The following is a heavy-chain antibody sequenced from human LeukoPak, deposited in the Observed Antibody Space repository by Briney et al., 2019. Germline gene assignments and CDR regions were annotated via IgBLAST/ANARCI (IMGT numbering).Heavy chain of an antibody. CDR2: ISYDGSNK. D-gene: IGHD3-22*01. Sequence: GGSLGLSCAASGFTFSSYGMHWVRQAPGKGLEWVAVISYDGSNKYYADSVKGRFTISRDNSKNTLYLQMNSLRAEDTAVYYCAKDRHYYDSSGGIDYWGQGTLVTVSS. V-gene: IGHV3-30*18. J-gene: IGHJ4*02. CDR3: AKDRHYYDSSGGIDY. CDR1: GFTFSSYG.